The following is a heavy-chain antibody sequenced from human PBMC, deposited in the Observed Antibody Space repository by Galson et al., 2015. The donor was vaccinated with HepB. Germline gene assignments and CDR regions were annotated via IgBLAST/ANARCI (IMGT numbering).Heavy chain of an antibody. CDR1: GGSFSGYY. V-gene: IGHV4-34*01. D-gene: IGHD2-15*01. CDR2: INHSGST. J-gene: IGHJ6*02. CDR3: ARYCSGGSCPTEYYYYYGMDV. Sequence: ETLSLTCAVYGGSFSGYYWSWIRQPPGKGLEWIGEINHSGSTTYNPSLKSRVTISVDTSKNQFSLKLSSVTAADTAVYYCARYCSGGSCPTEYYYYYGMDVWGQGTTVTVSS.